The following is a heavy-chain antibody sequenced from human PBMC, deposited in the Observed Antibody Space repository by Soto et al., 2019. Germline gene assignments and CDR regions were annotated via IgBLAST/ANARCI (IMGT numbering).Heavy chain of an antibody. D-gene: IGHD3-16*01. CDR2: IYWDDDK. J-gene: IGHJ3*01. CDR1: GFSLTTSRVG. CDR3: ARVKITYGGVAECDAFDA. Sequence: QITLTESGPMLVKPTQTLTLTCTFSGFSLTTSRVGVGWIRQPPGKALEWLAVIYWDDDKRYSPSQRSRVTIAKDTSRNQLVLTMTNLDPVDTGTYHCARVKITYGGVAECDAFDAWGQGTTVTVSS. V-gene: IGHV2-5*02.